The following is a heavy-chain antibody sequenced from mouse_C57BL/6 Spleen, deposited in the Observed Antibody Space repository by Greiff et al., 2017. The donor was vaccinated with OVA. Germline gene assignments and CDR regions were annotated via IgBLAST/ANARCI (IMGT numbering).Heavy chain of an antibody. V-gene: IGHV2-5*01. J-gene: IGHJ3*01. CDR2: IWRGGST. CDR1: GFSLTSYG. Sequence: QVQLQQSGPGLVQPSQSLSITCTVSGFSLTSYGVHWVRQSPGKGLEWLGVIWRGGSTDYNAALMSRLSITKDNSKSQVFFKMNSLQADDTAIYYCAKNYYGSFAYWGQGTLVTVSA. CDR3: AKNYYGSFAY. D-gene: IGHD1-1*01.